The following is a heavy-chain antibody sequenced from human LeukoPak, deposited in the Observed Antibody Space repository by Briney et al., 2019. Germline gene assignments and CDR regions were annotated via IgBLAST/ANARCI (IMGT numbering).Heavy chain of an antibody. Sequence: GASVKLSCKVAGYTLTDISIHWVRQAPGKGHERLEGFDPEDGEPIYAPKFQGRATMTEDTSTATAYMELSSLRPEDTAVYTCATPGNPGELFAYWGQGTLVTVSS. D-gene: IGHD1-26*01. CDR2: FDPEDGEP. J-gene: IGHJ4*02. CDR1: GYTLTDIS. V-gene: IGHV1-24*01. CDR3: ATPGNPGELFAY.